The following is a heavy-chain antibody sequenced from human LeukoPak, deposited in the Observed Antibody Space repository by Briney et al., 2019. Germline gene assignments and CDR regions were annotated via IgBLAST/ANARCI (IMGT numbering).Heavy chain of an antibody. V-gene: IGHV3-23*01. CDR2: ISGSGGST. Sequence: PGGPLRLSCAASGFTFSSYGMNWVRQAPGKGLEWVSAISGSGGSTYYADSVKGRFTISRDNSKNTLYLQMNSLRAEDTAVYYCAKGSGYIAHGHFDYWGQGTLVTVSS. J-gene: IGHJ4*02. CDR1: GFTFSSYG. CDR3: AKGSGYIAHGHFDY. D-gene: IGHD6-25*01.